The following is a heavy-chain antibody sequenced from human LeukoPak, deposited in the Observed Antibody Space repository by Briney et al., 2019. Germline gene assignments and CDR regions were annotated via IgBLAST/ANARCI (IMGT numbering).Heavy chain of an antibody. CDR3: ARGGYYHDGGGVGAFDI. J-gene: IGHJ3*02. CDR2: IGTIGNT. D-gene: IGHD3-22*01. CDR1: GFTFSSYD. V-gene: IGHV3-13*01. Sequence: GGSLRLSCVASGFTFSSYDMHWVRQVTGKSLEWVSAIGTIGNTYYSGSVKGRFTISREDARNSVFLQMNSLRAGDTAVYFCARGGYYHDGGGVGAFDIWALGTVVTVSS.